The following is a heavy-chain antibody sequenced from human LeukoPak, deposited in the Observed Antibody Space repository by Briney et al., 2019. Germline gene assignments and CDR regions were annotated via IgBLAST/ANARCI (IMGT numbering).Heavy chain of an antibody. V-gene: IGHV3-33*01. J-gene: IGHJ5*02. CDR2: IWHDGSHK. D-gene: IGHD3-10*01. Sequence: GGSLRLSCAASGFAFNTYAMHWVRQAPGQGLEWVALIWHDGSHKFYPNSVRGQFTISRDNSKNTVSLQMNNLRPEDTAVYYCAREIFGSGSYPDLWGQGTLVTVSS. CDR1: GFAFNTYA. CDR3: AREIFGSGSYPDL.